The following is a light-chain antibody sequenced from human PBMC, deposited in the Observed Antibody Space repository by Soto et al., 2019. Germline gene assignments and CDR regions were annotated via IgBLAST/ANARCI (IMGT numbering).Light chain of an antibody. CDR1: RSISDW. V-gene: IGKV1-5*01. CDR3: LQYSSHSWT. CDR2: DAS. J-gene: IGKJ1*01. Sequence: DIQMTQSPSTLSGSVGDRFTITCRASRSISDWLAWYQQKPGKAPELLIFDASSLKSGVPSRFSGSGSGTEFTLTISRLQPDDVATYYCLQYSSHSWTFGQGTKVDIK.